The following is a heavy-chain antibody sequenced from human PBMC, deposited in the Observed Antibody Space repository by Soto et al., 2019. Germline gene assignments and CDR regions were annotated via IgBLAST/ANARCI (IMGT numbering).Heavy chain of an antibody. Sequence: PSETMSLTCTVAGGSIRDYYWRWIRQPPGKGLEWIGYLYNTGSTSYNPSLRSRVTISVDTSKNQFSLKLNSVTAADTAVYYCARDLWGYCGADCYPLDVWGQGTTVTVSS. CDR2: LYNTGST. CDR1: GGSIRDYY. D-gene: IGHD2-21*02. CDR3: ARDLWGYCGADCYPLDV. J-gene: IGHJ6*02. V-gene: IGHV4-59*01.